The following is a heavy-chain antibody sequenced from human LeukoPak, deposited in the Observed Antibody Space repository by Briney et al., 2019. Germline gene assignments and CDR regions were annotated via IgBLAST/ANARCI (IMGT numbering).Heavy chain of an antibody. CDR1: GDSISSTSYY. CDR3: VRQVLLAFDS. V-gene: IGHV4-39*01. Sequence: SETLSLTCSVSGDSISSTSYYWDWLRQPPGKGLEWIGTVFYTGTTYYSPSLKSRVTISVDTSKNQFSLRLTSVTAADTAMYYCVRQVLLAFDSWGQGALVTVSS. D-gene: IGHD3-10*01. CDR2: VFYTGTT. J-gene: IGHJ4*02.